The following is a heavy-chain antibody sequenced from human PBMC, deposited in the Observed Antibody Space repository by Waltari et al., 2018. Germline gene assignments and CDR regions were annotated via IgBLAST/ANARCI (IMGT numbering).Heavy chain of an antibody. CDR3: ATGGEMAPIELAY. D-gene: IGHD5-12*01. Sequence: EVQLVESGGGLIQPGGSLRLSCAASGFPVSSNYMSWVRQAPGKGLEWVSVIYSGGSTYYADSVKGRFTISRDNSKNTLYLQMNSLRAEDTTVYYCATGGEMAPIELAYWGQGTLVTVSS. CDR1: GFPVSSNY. CDR2: IYSGGST. V-gene: IGHV3-53*01. J-gene: IGHJ4*02.